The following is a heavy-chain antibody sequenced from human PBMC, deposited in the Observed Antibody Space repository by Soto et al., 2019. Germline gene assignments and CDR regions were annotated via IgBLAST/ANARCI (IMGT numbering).Heavy chain of an antibody. CDR1: GGSISSGGYY. CDR2: IYYSGST. Sequence: PSETLSLTCTVSGGSISSGGYYWSWIRQHPGKGLEWIGYIYYSGSTYYNPSLKSRVTISVDTSKNQFSLKLSSVTAADTAVYYCARVAGKKWLRFIGWFDPWGQGTLVTVSS. J-gene: IGHJ5*02. CDR3: ARVAGKKWLRFIGWFDP. D-gene: IGHD5-12*01. V-gene: IGHV4-31*03.